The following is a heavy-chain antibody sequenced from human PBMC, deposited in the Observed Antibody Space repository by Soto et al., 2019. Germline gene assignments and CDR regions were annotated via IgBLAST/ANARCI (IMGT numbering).Heavy chain of an antibody. J-gene: IGHJ6*02. V-gene: IGHV1-69*12. CDR1: GYTFSTYT. D-gene: IGHD3-3*02. CDR2: IIPRSGTS. Sequence: QVQLVQSGAEVKKPGSSVKVSRKASGYTFSTYTITWVRQAPGQGLEWMGGIIPRSGTSNYAQKFQGRVTITADESTSTAYMKLTSLCSDDTAVYYLARGGLVLALSSVNTDQYYYAMDDWGQGTTVTVSS. CDR3: ARGGLVLALSSVNTDQYYYAMDD.